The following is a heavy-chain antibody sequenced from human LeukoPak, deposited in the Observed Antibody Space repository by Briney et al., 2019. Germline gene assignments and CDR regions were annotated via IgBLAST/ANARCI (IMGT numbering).Heavy chain of an antibody. V-gene: IGHV4-59*01. Sequence: SETLSLTCTVSGGSISSYYWSWIRQPPGKGLEWIGYIYYSGSTNYNPSLKSRVTISVDTSKNQFSLKLSSVTAADTAVYYCARDSPLGWFDPWGQGGLVTVSS. CDR1: GGSISSYY. D-gene: IGHD3-16*01. CDR3: ARDSPLGWFDP. CDR2: IYYSGST. J-gene: IGHJ5*02.